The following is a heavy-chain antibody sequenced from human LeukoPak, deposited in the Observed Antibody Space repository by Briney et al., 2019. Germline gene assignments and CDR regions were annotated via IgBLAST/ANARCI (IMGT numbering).Heavy chain of an antibody. V-gene: IGHV4-31*03. CDR1: GGPISSGAYY. CDR3: ARAPIGPGNDYYFDY. CDR2: IYYSGST. J-gene: IGHJ4*02. D-gene: IGHD3-10*01. Sequence: ASETLSLTCTVSGGPISSGAYYWSWIRQHPGKGLEWIGYIYYSGSTYYNPSPKSRVIISIDTSKNQFSLNLSSVTAADTAVYYCARAPIGPGNDYYFDYWGQGTLVTVSS.